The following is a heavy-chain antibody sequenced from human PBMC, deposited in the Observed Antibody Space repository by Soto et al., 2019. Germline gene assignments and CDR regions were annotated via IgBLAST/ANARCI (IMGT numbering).Heavy chain of an antibody. CDR3: ARDRKIQALNNWFDP. J-gene: IGHJ5*02. V-gene: IGHV3-21*01. CDR1: GFTFSSYS. D-gene: IGHD5-18*01. CDR2: ISSSSSYI. Sequence: EVQLVEAGGGLVKPGGSLRLSCAASGFTFSSYSMNWVRQAPGKGLEWVSSISSSSSYIYYADSVKGRFTISRDNAKNSLYLQMNSLRAEDTAVYYCARDRKIQALNNWFDPWGQGTLVTVSS.